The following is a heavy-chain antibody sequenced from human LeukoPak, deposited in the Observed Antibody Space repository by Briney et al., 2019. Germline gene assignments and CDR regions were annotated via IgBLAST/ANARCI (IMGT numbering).Heavy chain of an antibody. CDR2: MNPNSGKT. Sequence: GASVKVSCKASGYTFTSSDISWVRQATGQGPEWMGWMNPNSGKTGYAQKFQGRVTMTTDSSKSTAYMELSSLRSEDTAVYYCAGRTPHYDILTDFHDDAFDIWGQGTMVTVSS. V-gene: IGHV1-8*01. J-gene: IGHJ3*02. CDR3: AGRTPHYDILTDFHDDAFDI. D-gene: IGHD3-9*01. CDR1: GYTFTSSD.